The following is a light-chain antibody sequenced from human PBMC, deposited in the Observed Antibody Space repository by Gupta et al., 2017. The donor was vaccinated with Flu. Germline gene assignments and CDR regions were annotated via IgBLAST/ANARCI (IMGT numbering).Light chain of an antibody. CDR1: QDISSD. CDR2: DAS. CDR3: QQGNRFPLT. V-gene: IGKV1-9*01. J-gene: IGKJ5*01. Sequence: PSFLSASVGDRVTITCQASQDISSDLVWYQQKTGKAPKLLIYDASNLERGVPSRFSGSGSGTEFTLTINSLQPEDFASYYCQQGNRFPLTFGQGTRVEIK.